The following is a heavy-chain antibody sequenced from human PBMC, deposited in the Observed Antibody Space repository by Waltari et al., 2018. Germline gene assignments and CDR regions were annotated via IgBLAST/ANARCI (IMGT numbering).Heavy chain of an antibody. CDR2: IWYDGTKT. CDR1: GFTFSSYA. D-gene: IGHD3-10*01. J-gene: IGHJ6*02. CDR3: ARVHGRVHYYGMDI. Sequence: QMQLVESGGGVVQPGRSLRLSCATSGFTFSSYAMHWVRQAPGKGLEWGAVIWYDGTKTDHADSVGGGFSISRDNFQSILYLQMDSLRAEDTAVYYCARVHGRVHYYGMDIWGQGTTVIVSS. V-gene: IGHV3-33*01.